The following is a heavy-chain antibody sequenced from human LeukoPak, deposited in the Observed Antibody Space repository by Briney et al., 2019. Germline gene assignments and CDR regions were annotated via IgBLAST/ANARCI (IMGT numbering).Heavy chain of an antibody. CDR3: AKDRGGSFYNWFDP. V-gene: IGHV3-33*06. CDR1: GFTFNIYS. Sequence: GGSLRLSCAASGFTFNIYSMNWVRQAPGKGLEWVAVIWYDGSNKYYADSVKGRFTISRDNSKNTLYLQMNSLRAEDTAVYYCAKDRGGSFYNWFDPWGQGTLVTVSS. CDR2: IWYDGSNK. J-gene: IGHJ5*02. D-gene: IGHD1-26*01.